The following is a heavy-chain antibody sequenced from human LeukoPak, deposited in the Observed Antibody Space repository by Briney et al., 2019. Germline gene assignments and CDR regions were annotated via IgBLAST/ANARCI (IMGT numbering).Heavy chain of an antibody. CDR1: GFTFSSYW. J-gene: IGHJ4*02. CDR2: IKQDGSEK. V-gene: IGHV3-7*03. Sequence: GGSLRLSCAASGFTFSSYWMSWVRQAPGKGLEWVANIKQDGSEKYYVDSVKGRFTISRDNSRNTVYLQMSDLRAEDTAVYYCAKITKATTPNYWGQGTLVTVSS. D-gene: IGHD4-17*01. CDR3: AKITKATTPNY.